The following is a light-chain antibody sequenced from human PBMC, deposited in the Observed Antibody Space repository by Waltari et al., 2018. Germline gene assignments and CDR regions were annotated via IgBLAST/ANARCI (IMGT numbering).Light chain of an antibody. CDR3: AAWDDSLNGHWV. J-gene: IGLJ3*02. V-gene: IGLV1-44*01. CDR2: RND. Sequence: QSVLTQPPSASGTPGQRVTFSCSGTYSTIGNNVVTWYQQLPGKAPKLLIYRNDQRPSGVPDRFSGSKSGSSASLAIGGLQSDDEADYYCAAWDDSLNGHWVFGGGTKVTVL. CDR1: YSTIGNNV.